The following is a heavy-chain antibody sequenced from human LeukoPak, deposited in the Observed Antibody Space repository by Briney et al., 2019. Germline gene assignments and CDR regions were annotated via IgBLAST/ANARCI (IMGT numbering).Heavy chain of an antibody. CDR3: TTGAAYGSAPDDY. Sequence: GGSLRLSCAASGFTFSNAWMSWVRQAPGKGLEWVGRIKSKTDGGTTDYAAPVKGRFTISRDDSKNTLHLQMNSLKTEDTAVYYCTTGAAYGSAPDDYWGQGTLVTVSS. V-gene: IGHV3-15*01. CDR2: IKSKTDGGTT. CDR1: GFTFSNAW. D-gene: IGHD3-10*01. J-gene: IGHJ4*02.